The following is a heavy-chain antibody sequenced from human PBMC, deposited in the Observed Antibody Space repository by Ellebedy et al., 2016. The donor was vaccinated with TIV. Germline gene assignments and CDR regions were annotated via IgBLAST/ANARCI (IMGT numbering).Heavy chain of an antibody. D-gene: IGHD2-8*01. CDR2: ISAYNGNT. CDR1: GGTFSSYG. CDR3: ARGVSYYYYMDV. J-gene: IGHJ6*03. V-gene: IGHV1-18*01. Sequence: ASVKVSCXASGGTFSSYGISWVRQAPGQGLEWMGWISAYNGNTNYAQKLQGRVTMTTDTSTSTAYMELRSLRSDDTAVYYCARGVSYYYYMDVWGKGTTVTVSS.